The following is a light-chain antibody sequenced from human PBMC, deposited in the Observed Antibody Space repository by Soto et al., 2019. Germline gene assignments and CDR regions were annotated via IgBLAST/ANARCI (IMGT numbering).Light chain of an antibody. V-gene: IGKV1-5*03. Sequence: DIPMTQSPSTLSASVGDRVTITCRASQSIGNWLAWYQQKPGKAPKLLIYRSSSLESGVPSRFSGSGSGTEFTLTINSLQPDDFAAYYCQHYNSYLYTFAQGTKLEIK. J-gene: IGKJ2*01. CDR3: QHYNSYLYT. CDR1: QSIGNW. CDR2: RSS.